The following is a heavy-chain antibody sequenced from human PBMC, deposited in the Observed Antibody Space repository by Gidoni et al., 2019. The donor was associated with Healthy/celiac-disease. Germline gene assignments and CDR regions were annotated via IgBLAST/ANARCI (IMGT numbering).Heavy chain of an antibody. CDR1: GGSISSSSYY. CDR3: ARLDPAAAGTYFDY. CDR2: IYYSGST. V-gene: IGHV4-39*01. J-gene: IGHJ4*02. Sequence: QLQLQESGPGLVKPSETLSLTCTVSGGSISSSSYYWGGIRQPPGKGLEWIGSIYYSGSTYYNPSLKSRVTISVDTSKNQFSLKLSSVTAADTAVYYCARLDPAAAGTYFDYWGQGTLVTVSS. D-gene: IGHD6-13*01.